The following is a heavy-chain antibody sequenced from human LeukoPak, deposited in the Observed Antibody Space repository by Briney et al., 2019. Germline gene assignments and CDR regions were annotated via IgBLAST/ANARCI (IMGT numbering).Heavy chain of an antibody. CDR2: INHSGST. CDR1: GGSFRGYY. CDR3: ASGVRGYGGDL. D-gene: IGHD4-23*01. Sequence: SETLSLTCAVYGGSFRGYYWSWIRQPPGKGLEWIGEINHSGSTNYNPSLKSRVTISVDTSKHQFSLKLSSVTAADTAVYYCASGVRGYGGDLWGQGTLVTVSS. V-gene: IGHV4-34*01. J-gene: IGHJ5*02.